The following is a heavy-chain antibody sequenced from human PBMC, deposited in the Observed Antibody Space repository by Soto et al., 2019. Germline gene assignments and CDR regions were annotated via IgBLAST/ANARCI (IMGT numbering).Heavy chain of an antibody. V-gene: IGHV4-39*01. J-gene: IGHJ6*02. D-gene: IGHD3-9*01. CDR2: IYYSGST. CDR3: ARILRYFDWLPNVYGMDV. Sequence: GWIRQPPGSGLEWIGSIYYSGSTYYNPSLKSRVTISVDTSKNQFSLKLSSATAADTAVYYCARILRYFDWLPNVYGMDVWGQGTTFPVSS.